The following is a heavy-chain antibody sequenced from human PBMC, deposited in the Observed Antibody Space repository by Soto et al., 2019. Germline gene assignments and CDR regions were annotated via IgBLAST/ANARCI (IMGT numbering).Heavy chain of an antibody. CDR3: ARGYCSSTSCYNWFDP. D-gene: IGHD2-2*01. V-gene: IGHV1-69*01. CDR2: IIPIFGTA. Sequence: QVQLVQSGAEVKKPGSSVKVSCKASGGTFSSYAISWVRQAPGQGLEWMGGIIPIFGTANYAQKFQGRVTITADESTSTAYMELSSLRAEDTAVYYCARGYCSSTSCYNWFDPWGQGTLVTVSS. CDR1: GGTFSSYA. J-gene: IGHJ5*02.